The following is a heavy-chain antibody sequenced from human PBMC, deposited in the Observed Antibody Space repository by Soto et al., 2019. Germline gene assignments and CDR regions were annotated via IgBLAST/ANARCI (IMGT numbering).Heavy chain of an antibody. CDR1: GFTFSSYW. CDR3: ARGQYGGKGY. Sequence: EVQLVESGGGLVQPGGSLRLSCAASGFTFSSYWMNWVRQAPGKGLEWVANIKEDGSEKNYVDSVKGRFIIARDSAKESLFLKMNSLRAEDTAVYYCARGQYGGKGYWGQGTLVTVSS. D-gene: IGHD2-15*01. J-gene: IGHJ4*02. CDR2: IKEDGSEK. V-gene: IGHV3-7*03.